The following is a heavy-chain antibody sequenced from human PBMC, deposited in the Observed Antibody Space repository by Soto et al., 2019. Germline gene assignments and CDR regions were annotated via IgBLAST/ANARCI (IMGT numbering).Heavy chain of an antibody. Sequence: ASVKVSCKASGGTFSNYAISWVRQAPGQGLESMGSIIPVFGTADYAQKFQGRVTITADESTNTAYMDLSSLTSENTAVYYCARALPSYYFDSWGQGTPVTVSS. CDR3: ARALPSYYFDS. V-gene: IGHV1-69*13. CDR2: IIPVFGTA. J-gene: IGHJ4*02. CDR1: GGTFSNYA.